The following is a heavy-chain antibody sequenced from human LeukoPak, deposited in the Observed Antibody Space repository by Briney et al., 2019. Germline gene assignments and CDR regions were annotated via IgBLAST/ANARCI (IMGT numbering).Heavy chain of an antibody. V-gene: IGHV4-34*01. J-gene: IGHJ4*02. Sequence: PSETLSLTCAVYGGSFSGYYWSWIRQPPGKGLEWIGEINHSGSTNYNPSLKSRVTISVDTSKNQFSLKLSSVTAADTAVYYCARDRGTWNDDGFDYWGQETLVTVSS. CDR2: INHSGST. CDR3: ARDRGTWNDDGFDY. CDR1: GGSFSGYY. D-gene: IGHD1-1*01.